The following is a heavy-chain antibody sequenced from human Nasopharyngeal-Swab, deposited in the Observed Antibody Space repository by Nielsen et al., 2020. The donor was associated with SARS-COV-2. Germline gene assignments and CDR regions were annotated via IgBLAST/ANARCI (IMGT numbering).Heavy chain of an antibody. CDR2: ISAHNGNT. CDR1: GYNFISYG. D-gene: IGHD2-2*01. J-gene: IGHJ4*02. Sequence: ASVMVSCKASGYNFISYGISWVRQAPRQGLEWMGWISAHNGNTNYAQTLQGRVTMITDTSTSTAYIELRSLRADDTAVYYCARARVVVPAASGHAFNYWGQGTLVTVSS. V-gene: IGHV1-18*01. CDR3: ARARVVVPAASGHAFNY.